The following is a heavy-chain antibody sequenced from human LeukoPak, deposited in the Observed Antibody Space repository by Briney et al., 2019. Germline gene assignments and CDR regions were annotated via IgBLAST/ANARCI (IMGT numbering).Heavy chain of an antibody. D-gene: IGHD6-19*01. V-gene: IGHV3-53*04. CDR2: IYSGGST. J-gene: IGHJ4*02. Sequence: GGSLRLSCAASGFTVSSNYMSWVRQAPGKGLEWVSVIYSGGSTYYADSVKGRFTISRHNSKNTLYLQMGSLRAEDMAVYYCARDSSGWYDYWGQGTLVTVSS. CDR3: ARDSSGWYDY. CDR1: GFTVSSNY.